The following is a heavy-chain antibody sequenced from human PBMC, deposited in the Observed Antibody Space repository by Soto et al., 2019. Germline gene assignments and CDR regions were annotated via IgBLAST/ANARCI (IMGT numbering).Heavy chain of an antibody. J-gene: IGHJ6*02. V-gene: IGHV3-21*02. D-gene: IGHD2-8*01. CDR3: ASYCTNGVCPPDYYYYGMDV. Sequence: EVQLVESGGGLVQPGRSLRLSCAASGFTFDDFAMHWVRQAPGKGLEWVSSISSSSSYIYYADSVKGRFTISRDNAKNSLYLQMNSLRAEDTAVYYCASYCTNGVCPPDYYYYGMDVWGQGTTVTVSS. CDR2: ISSSSSYI. CDR1: GFTFDDFA.